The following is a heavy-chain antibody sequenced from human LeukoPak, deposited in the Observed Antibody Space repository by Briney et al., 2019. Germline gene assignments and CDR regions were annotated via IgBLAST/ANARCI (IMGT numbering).Heavy chain of an antibody. CDR2: ISWNSGSI. Sequence: PGGSLRLSCAASGFTFDDYAMHWVRQAPGKGLEWVSGISWNSGSIGYADSVKGRFTISRDNAKNSLYLQMSSLRAEDMALYYCAKAVVATTTSAFDIWGQGTMVTVSS. CDR3: AKAVVATTTSAFDI. D-gene: IGHD5-12*01. V-gene: IGHV3-9*03. CDR1: GFTFDDYA. J-gene: IGHJ3*02.